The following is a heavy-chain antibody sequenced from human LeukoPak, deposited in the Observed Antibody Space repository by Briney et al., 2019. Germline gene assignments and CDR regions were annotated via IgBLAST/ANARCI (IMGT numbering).Heavy chain of an antibody. J-gene: IGHJ4*02. V-gene: IGHV3-66*01. Sequence: GGSLRLSCAASGFTVSSNYMSWVRQAPGKGLEWVSVIYSGGSTYYADSVKGRFTISRDNSKNTLYLQMNGLRAEDTAAYYCARDIAAAGTYDYWGQGTLVTVSS. CDR1: GFTVSSNY. D-gene: IGHD6-13*01. CDR2: IYSGGST. CDR3: ARDIAAAGTYDY.